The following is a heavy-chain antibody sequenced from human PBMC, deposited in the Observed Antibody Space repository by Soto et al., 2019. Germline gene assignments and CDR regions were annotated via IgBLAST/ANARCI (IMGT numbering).Heavy chain of an antibody. CDR2: IRSKAYGGTT. V-gene: IGHV3-49*04. CDR1: GFTFNDYT. D-gene: IGHD2-8*01. J-gene: IGHJ4*02. CDR3: TAGKLYPSLDFDY. Sequence: PGGSLRLSCTASGFTFNDYTLSWVRQAPGKGLEWVGFIRSKAYGGTTEYAASVKGRFTISRDDSKSIAYLQMNSLKTEDTAGYYCTAGKLYPSLDFDYWGQGTLVTVSS.